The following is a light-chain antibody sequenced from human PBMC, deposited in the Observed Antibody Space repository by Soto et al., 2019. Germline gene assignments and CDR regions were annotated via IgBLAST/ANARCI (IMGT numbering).Light chain of an antibody. CDR3: SSYAGSNKWV. CDR2: QVS. J-gene: IGLJ3*02. Sequence: QSALTQPPSASETPGKSVTVSCTGTRSDVGRYNYVSWYQQHPGKAPKLMIYQVSKRPAGVPDRFSGSKSGNTASLTVSGLQAEDEADYYCSSYAGSNKWVFGGGTKLTVL. V-gene: IGLV2-8*01. CDR1: RSDVGRYNY.